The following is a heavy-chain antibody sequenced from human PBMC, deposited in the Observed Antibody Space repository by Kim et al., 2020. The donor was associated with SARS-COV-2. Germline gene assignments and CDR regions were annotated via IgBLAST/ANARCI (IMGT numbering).Heavy chain of an antibody. D-gene: IGHD2-15*01. CDR3: ARAPYCSGGSCHQRYFDY. Sequence: KSRVTISVDTSKNQFSLKLSSVTAADTAVYYCARAPYCSGGSCHQRYFDYWGQGTLVTVSS. V-gene: IGHV4-30-2*04. J-gene: IGHJ4*02.